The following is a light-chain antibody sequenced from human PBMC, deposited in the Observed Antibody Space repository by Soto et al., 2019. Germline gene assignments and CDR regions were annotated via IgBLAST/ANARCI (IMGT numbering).Light chain of an antibody. V-gene: IGLV1-51*02. CDR1: SSNIGNNY. CDR3: GKWDSRLGAGV. Sequence: QSVLTQPPSVSAAPGQKVTISCSGSSSNIGNNYVSWYQQLPGTAPKLLIYENNKRPSGIPDRFSGSKSGTSATLGITGLQTGDEADYYCGKWDSRLGAGVFGGGTKVTVL. CDR2: ENN. J-gene: IGLJ3*02.